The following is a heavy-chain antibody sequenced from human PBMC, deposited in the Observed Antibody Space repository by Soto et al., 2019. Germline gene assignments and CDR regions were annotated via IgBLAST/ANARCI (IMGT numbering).Heavy chain of an antibody. CDR2: IYKSATT. CDR3: ARGRYCLTGRCFPNWFDS. V-gene: IGHV4-30-4*01. Sequence: SETLSLTCSVSGDSISNLDYFWAWIRQPPGQALEYIGYIYKSATTYYNPSFESRVAISVDTSKSQLSLNVTSVTAADTAVYFCARGRYCLTGRCFPNWFDSWGQGALVTV. CDR1: GDSISNLDYF. J-gene: IGHJ5*01. D-gene: IGHD7-27*01.